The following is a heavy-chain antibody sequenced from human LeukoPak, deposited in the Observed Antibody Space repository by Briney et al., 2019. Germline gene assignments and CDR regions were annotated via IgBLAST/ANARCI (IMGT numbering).Heavy chain of an antibody. D-gene: IGHD5-12*01. CDR1: GGTFSSYA. V-gene: IGHV1-69*06. CDR3: ARAEYSGYDWVYFDY. J-gene: IGHJ4*02. CDR2: IIPIFGTA. Sequence: SVKVSCKASGGTFSSYAISWVRQAPGQGLEWMGRIIPIFGTANYAQKFQGRVTITADKSTSTAYMELSSLRSEDTAVYYCARAEYSGYDWVYFDYWGQGTLVTVSS.